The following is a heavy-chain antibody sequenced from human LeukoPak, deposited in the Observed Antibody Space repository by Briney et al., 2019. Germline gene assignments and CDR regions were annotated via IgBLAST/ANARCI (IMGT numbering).Heavy chain of an antibody. Sequence: GGSLRFSCAASGFTFSSYSMNWVRQAPGKGLEWASSISSSSSYIYYADSVKGRFTISRDNAKNSLYLQMNSLRAEDTAVYYCARDFEASAYWGQGTLVTVSS. V-gene: IGHV3-21*01. CDR2: ISSSSSYI. D-gene: IGHD3-9*01. J-gene: IGHJ4*02. CDR1: GFTFSSYS. CDR3: ARDFEASAY.